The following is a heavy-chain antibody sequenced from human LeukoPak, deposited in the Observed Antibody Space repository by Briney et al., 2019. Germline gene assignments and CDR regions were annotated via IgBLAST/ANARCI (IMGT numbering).Heavy chain of an antibody. CDR1: GFTFGDYA. V-gene: IGHV3-20*04. J-gene: IGHJ4*02. D-gene: IGHD3-10*01. CDR2: INWNGGST. Sequence: GGSLRLSCTASGFTFGDYAMSWVRQAPGKGLEWVSGINWNGGSTGYADSVKGRFTISRDNAKNSLYLQMNSLRAEDTALYYCAREGVAWFGKVDWLDYWGQGTLVTVSS. CDR3: AREGVAWFGKVDWLDY.